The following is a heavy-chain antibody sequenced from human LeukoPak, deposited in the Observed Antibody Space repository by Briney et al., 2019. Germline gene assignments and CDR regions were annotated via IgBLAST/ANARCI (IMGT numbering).Heavy chain of an antibody. CDR3: ARGGKSYYYYYYMDV. CDR1: GYTFTGYY. V-gene: IGHV1-46*01. CDR2: INPSAGST. Sequence: ASVKVSCKASGYTFTGYYIHWVRQAPGQGLEWMGIINPSAGSTSYAQKFQGRVTMTRNTSISTAYMELSSLRSEDTAVYYCARGGKSYYYYYYMDVWGKGTTVTISS. J-gene: IGHJ6*03.